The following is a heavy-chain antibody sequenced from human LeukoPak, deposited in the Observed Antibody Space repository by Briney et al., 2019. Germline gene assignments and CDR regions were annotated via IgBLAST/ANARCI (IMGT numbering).Heavy chain of an antibody. V-gene: IGHV4-61*02. CDR2: IYTSGST. CDR3: ARSFSSSWQHFDY. Sequence: PSQTLSLTCTVSGGSISSGSYYWSWIRQPAGKGLEWIGRIYTSGSTNYNPSLKSRVTISVDTSKNQISLKLSSVTAADTAVYYCARSFSSSWQHFDYWGQGTLVTVSS. D-gene: IGHD6-13*01. CDR1: GGSISSGSYY. J-gene: IGHJ4*02.